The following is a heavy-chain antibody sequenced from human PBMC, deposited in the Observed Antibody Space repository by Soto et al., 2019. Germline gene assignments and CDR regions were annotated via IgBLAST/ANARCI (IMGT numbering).Heavy chain of an antibody. Sequence: PGGSLRLSCAASGFTFSSYGMHWVRQAPGKGLEWVAVIWYDGSNKYYADSVKGRFTISRDNSKNTLYLQMNSLRAEDTAVYYCARFGWGGPLQNNYYYYGMDVLGQGTTVTVSS. J-gene: IGHJ6*02. CDR3: ARFGWGGPLQNNYYYYGMDV. CDR2: IWYDGSNK. CDR1: GFTFSSYG. D-gene: IGHD3-16*01. V-gene: IGHV3-33*01.